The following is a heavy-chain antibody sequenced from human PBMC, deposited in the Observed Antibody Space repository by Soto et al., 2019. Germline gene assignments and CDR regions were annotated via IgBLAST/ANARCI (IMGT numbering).Heavy chain of an antibody. CDR3: ARDESVAYCSGGSCNGYYYMDV. CDR1: GFTLSNYW. Sequence: GGSLRLSCAASGFTLSNYWIHWVRQPPGKGLVWVSCISSNSSYIYYADSVKGRFTISRDNAKNSLYLQMNSLRAEDTAVYYCARDESVAYCSGGSCNGYYYMDVWGKGTTVTVSS. D-gene: IGHD2-15*01. V-gene: IGHV3-21*01. CDR2: ISSNSSYI. J-gene: IGHJ6*03.